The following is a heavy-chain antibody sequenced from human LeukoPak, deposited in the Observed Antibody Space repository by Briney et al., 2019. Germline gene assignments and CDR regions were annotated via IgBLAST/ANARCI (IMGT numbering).Heavy chain of an antibody. D-gene: IGHD6-6*01. J-gene: IGHJ4*02. CDR1: GYSLSSSNW. Sequence: SDTLSLTCAVSGYSLSSSNWWGWIRQPPGKGLEWIGYIYFSGSTYYNPSLKSRVTMSVDTSKNQFSLKLSSVTAVDTAVYYCASYRSSAFDYWGQGTLVTVSS. CDR3: ASYRSSAFDY. V-gene: IGHV4-28*01. CDR2: IYFSGST.